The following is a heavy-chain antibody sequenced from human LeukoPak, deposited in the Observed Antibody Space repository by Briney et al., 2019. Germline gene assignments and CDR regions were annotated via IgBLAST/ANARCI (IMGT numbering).Heavy chain of an antibody. Sequence: GGSLRLSCAASGFTFSSYWMHWVRQAPGKGLVWVSRINSDGSSTSYADSVKGRFTISRDNSKNTLYLQMNSLRAEDTAVYYCAKDHSILWFGDHYFDYWGQGTLVTVSS. D-gene: IGHD3-10*01. V-gene: IGHV3-74*01. CDR1: GFTFSSYW. CDR3: AKDHSILWFGDHYFDY. CDR2: INSDGSST. J-gene: IGHJ4*02.